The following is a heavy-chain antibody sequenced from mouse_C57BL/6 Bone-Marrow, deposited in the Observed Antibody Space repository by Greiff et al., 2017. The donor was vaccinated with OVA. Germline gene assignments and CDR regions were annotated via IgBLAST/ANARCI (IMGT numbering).Heavy chain of an antibody. Sequence: EVQLVESGPGLVKPSQSLSLTCSVTGYSITSGYYWNWIRQFPGNKLEWMGYISYDGSNNYNPSLKNRISITRDTSKNQFFLKLNSVTTEDTATYYCARDGDFFWFAYWGQGTLVTVSA. V-gene: IGHV3-6*01. J-gene: IGHJ3*01. CDR3: ARDGDFFWFAY. CDR1: GYSITSGYY. CDR2: ISYDGSN.